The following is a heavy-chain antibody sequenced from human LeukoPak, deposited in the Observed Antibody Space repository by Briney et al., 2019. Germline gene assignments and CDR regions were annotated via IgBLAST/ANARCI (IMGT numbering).Heavy chain of an antibody. CDR3: ARGEYYYGSGTDNWFDP. CDR1: GYTFTGYY. CDR2: INPNSGGT. Sequence: ASVKVSCKASGYTFTGYYMHWVRQAPGQGLEWMGWINPNSGGTNYAQKFQGRVTMTRDTSISTAYMELSRLRSDDTAVYYCARGEYYYGSGTDNWFDPWGQGTLVTVSS. D-gene: IGHD3-10*01. J-gene: IGHJ5*02. V-gene: IGHV1-2*02.